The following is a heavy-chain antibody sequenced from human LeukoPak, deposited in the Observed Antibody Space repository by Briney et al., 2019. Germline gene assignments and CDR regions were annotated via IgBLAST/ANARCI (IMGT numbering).Heavy chain of an antibody. CDR1: GTIVSTNY. CDR2: LYMNENT. V-gene: IGHV3-53*01. D-gene: IGHD6-13*01. Sequence: GGSLRLSCVSSGTIVSTNYMQWVRQAPGKGLECVSLLYMNENTYYADSVKGRFTISRDSSRNTLFLQMSNLRAEDTAVYYCTSLYSSSWYLGDYWGQGALVTVSS. J-gene: IGHJ4*02. CDR3: TSLYSSSWYLGDY.